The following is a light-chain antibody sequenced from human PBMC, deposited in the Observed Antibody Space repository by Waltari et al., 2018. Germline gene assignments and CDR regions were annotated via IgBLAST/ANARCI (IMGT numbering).Light chain of an antibody. CDR3: NSYTTSSTQV. V-gene: IGLV2-14*01. Sequence: QSVLTQPASVSGSPGQSITISCTGTSSDVGGYNYVSWYQQHPGKAPKRMIYEVFNRPSGVSNRSSGSKSGNTASLTISGLQAEDEADYYCNSYTTSSTQVFGTGTKVTVL. CDR1: SSDVGGYNY. J-gene: IGLJ1*01. CDR2: EVF.